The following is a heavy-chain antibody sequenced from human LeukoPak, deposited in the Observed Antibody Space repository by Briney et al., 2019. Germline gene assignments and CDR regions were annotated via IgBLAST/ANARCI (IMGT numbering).Heavy chain of an antibody. Sequence: PGRSLRLSCAVSGLTFSSYGMHWVRQAPGKGLEWVAVILYDGSNRYYADSVKGRFTISRDNSKNTLYLQMNSLRTEDTAVYYCAKCESWNNLSYYYYYAMDVWGQGTTATVSS. CDR3: AKCESWNNLSYYYYYAMDV. V-gene: IGHV3-30*18. CDR1: GLTFSSYG. J-gene: IGHJ6*02. CDR2: ILYDGSNR. D-gene: IGHD1/OR15-1a*01.